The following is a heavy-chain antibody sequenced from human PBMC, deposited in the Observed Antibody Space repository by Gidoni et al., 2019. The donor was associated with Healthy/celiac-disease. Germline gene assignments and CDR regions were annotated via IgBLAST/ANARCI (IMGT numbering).Heavy chain of an antibody. Sequence: QVKLVQSGAEVKKPGSSVKVSCKAYGGTFSSYAISWVRQAPGQGLEWMGRIIPILGIANYAQKFQGRVTITADKSTSTAYMELSSLRSEDTAVYYCARTVYDSSGYDPDAFDIWGQGTMVTVSS. CDR2: IIPILGIA. D-gene: IGHD3-22*01. J-gene: IGHJ3*02. V-gene: IGHV1-69*04. CDR1: GGTFSSYA. CDR3: ARTVYDSSGYDPDAFDI.